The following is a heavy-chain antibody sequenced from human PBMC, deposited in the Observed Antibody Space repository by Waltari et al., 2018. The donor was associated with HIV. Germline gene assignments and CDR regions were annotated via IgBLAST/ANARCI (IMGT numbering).Heavy chain of an antibody. CDR1: GGSINSYY. CDR3: ARGTYYFDTSSGYPPLDL. J-gene: IGHJ2*01. V-gene: IGHV4-4*07. CDR2: IYTSGSS. Sequence: QVQLQQSGPRLMKPSETLSLTCIVSGGSINSYYWHWIRQPAGKALEWIGRIYTSGSSKYNPSRKSRVSMSIATSTHQFSLNLPSVTAADTAVYYCARGTYYFDTSSGYPPLDLWGRGTLVTVSS. D-gene: IGHD3-22*01.